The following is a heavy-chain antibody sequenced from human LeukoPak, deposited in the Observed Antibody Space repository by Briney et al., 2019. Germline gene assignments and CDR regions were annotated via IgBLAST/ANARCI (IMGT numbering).Heavy chain of an antibody. Sequence: GGSLRLSCAASGFTFSSYAMHWVRQAPGKGLEWVAVISYDGSNKYYADSVKGRFTISRDNSKNTLYLQMNSLRAEDTAVYYCARDGPENYYGSGSYYNPSLGPSVDYWGQGTLVTVSS. CDR3: ARDGPENYYGSGSYYNPSLGPSVDY. CDR2: ISYDGSNK. V-gene: IGHV3-30*04. J-gene: IGHJ4*02. D-gene: IGHD3-10*01. CDR1: GFTFSSYA.